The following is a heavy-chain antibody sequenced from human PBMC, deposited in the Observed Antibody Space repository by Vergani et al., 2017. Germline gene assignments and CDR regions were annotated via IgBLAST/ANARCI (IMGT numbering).Heavy chain of an antibody. D-gene: IGHD4-11*01. J-gene: IGHJ6*02. Sequence: QVQLQESGPGLVKPSQTLSLTCTVSGGSISSGGYYWSWIRQHPGKGLEWIGYIYYSGSTYYNPSLKSRVTISVDTSKNQFSLKLSSVTAADTAVYYCGGVSGISKSNYDYYYGRGVWGQGTRVTVSS. CDR3: GGVSGISKSNYDYYYGRGV. V-gene: IGHV4-31*03. CDR2: IYYSGST. CDR1: GGSISSGGYY.